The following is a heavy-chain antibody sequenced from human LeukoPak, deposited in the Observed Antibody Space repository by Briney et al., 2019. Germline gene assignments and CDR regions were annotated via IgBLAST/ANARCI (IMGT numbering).Heavy chain of an antibody. Sequence: SETLSLTCSVSGYDSISTYYWNWIRQPPGKGLEWIGQIFYKGNTNYNPSLESRVTMSVDTSKNEFSLKLKSVTAADTAVYYCARIGGPFDYWGQGALVTVSS. CDR3: ARIGGPFDY. CDR2: IFYKGNT. CDR1: GYDSISTYY. V-gene: IGHV4-59*12. J-gene: IGHJ4*02.